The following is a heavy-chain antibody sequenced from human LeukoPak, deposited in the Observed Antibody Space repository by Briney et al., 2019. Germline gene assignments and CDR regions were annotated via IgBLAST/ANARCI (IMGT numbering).Heavy chain of an antibody. CDR3: ARVQAGKWDFDF. CDR1: GFAFNTYS. CDR2: IRSDSTII. V-gene: IGHV3-48*01. Sequence: PGGSLRLSCAASGFAFNTYSMKWVRQAPGKGLEWVSYIRSDSTIINYAESVKGRFTISRDNAKNSLYLQMNSLRAEDTAVYFCARVQAGKWDFDFWGQGTLVTVSS. J-gene: IGHJ4*02. D-gene: IGHD2-8*01.